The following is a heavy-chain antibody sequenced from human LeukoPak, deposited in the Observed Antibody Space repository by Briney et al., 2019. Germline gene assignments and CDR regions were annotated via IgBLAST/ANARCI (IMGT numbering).Heavy chain of an antibody. CDR3: AREGYSYGYDY. CDR2: INPSGGST. Sequence: ASVKVSCKASGYTFTGYYMHWVRQAPGQGLEWMGIINPSGGSTSYAQKFQGRVTMTRDMSTSTVYMELSSLRSEDTAVYYCAREGYSYGYDYWGQGTLVTVSS. D-gene: IGHD5-18*01. J-gene: IGHJ4*02. V-gene: IGHV1-46*01. CDR1: GYTFTGYY.